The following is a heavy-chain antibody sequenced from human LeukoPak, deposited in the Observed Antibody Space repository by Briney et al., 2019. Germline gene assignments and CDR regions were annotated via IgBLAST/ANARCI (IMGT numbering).Heavy chain of an antibody. Sequence: SETLSLTCTVSGGSISSYYWSWIRQPPGKGLEWIAYISDIGSINYDPSLKSRVTISLDTSKNQLSLKLRSVTAADTAVYYCAGLHPRNTVDFWGRGTLVSVSS. CDR2: ISDIGSI. J-gene: IGHJ4*02. V-gene: IGHV4-59*08. CDR3: AGLHPRNTVDF. CDR1: GGSISSYY. D-gene: IGHD2-8*02.